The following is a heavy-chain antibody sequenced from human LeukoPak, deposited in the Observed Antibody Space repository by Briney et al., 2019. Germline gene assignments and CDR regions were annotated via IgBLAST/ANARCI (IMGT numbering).Heavy chain of an antibody. J-gene: IGHJ4*02. V-gene: IGHV1-18*01. CDR3: ARDIYDFWSGYSLHFDY. CDR1: GYTFTSYG. D-gene: IGHD3-3*01. Sequence: GASVKVSCKASGYTFTSYGISWVRQAPGQGLEWMGWISAYNGNTNYAQKLQGRVTMTTDTSTSTAYMELRSLRSDDTAVYYCARDIYDFWSGYSLHFDYWGQGTLVTVSS. CDR2: ISAYNGNT.